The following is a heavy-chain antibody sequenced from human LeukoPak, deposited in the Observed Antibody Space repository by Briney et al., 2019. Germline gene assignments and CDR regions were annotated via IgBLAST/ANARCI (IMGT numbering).Heavy chain of an antibody. Sequence: SVKVSCKASGGTFNSYAISGVRQAPGQGLEWMGRIIPIFGAANYAQKFQGRVTITTDESTSTAYMELSSLRSEDTAVYYCARAGGAYYYDSSGYYYGYYFDYWGQGTLVTVSS. J-gene: IGHJ4*02. CDR1: GGTFNSYA. V-gene: IGHV1-69*05. CDR3: ARAGGAYYYDSSGYYYGYYFDY. CDR2: IIPIFGAA. D-gene: IGHD3-22*01.